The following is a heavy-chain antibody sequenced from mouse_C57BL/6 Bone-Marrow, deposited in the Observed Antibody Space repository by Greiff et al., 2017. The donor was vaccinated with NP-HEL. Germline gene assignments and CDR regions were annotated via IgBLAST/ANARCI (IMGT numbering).Heavy chain of an antibody. J-gene: IGHJ2*01. Sequence: EVNVVESGGDLVKPGGSLKLSCAASGFTFSSYGMSWVRQTPDKRLEWVATISSGGSYTYYPDSVKGRVTISRDNAKNTLYLQMSSLKSEDTAMYYCARHGLGQYYFDYWGQGTTLTVSS. D-gene: IGHD3-3*01. CDR2: ISSGGSYT. CDR1: GFTFSSYG. V-gene: IGHV5-6*01. CDR3: ARHGLGQYYFDY.